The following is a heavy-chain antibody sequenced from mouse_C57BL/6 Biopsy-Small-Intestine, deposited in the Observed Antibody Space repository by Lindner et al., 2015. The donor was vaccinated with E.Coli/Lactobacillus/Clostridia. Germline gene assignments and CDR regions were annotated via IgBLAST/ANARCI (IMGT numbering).Heavy chain of an antibody. Sequence: VQLQESGPELVKPGASVKISCKASGYAFSSSWMNWVKQRPGKGLEWIGRIYPGDGDTNYNGKFKGKATLTADKSSSTAYMQLSSLTSEDSAVYFCARDGYYGYFDVWGTGTTVTVSS. V-gene: IGHV1-82*01. J-gene: IGHJ1*03. CDR2: IYPGDGDT. CDR1: GYAFSSSW. D-gene: IGHD2-3*01. CDR3: ARDGYYGYFDV.